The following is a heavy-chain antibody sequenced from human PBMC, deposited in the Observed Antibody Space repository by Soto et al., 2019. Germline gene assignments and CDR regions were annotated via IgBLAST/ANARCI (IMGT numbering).Heavy chain of an antibody. CDR3: ARGREDFHAGSGPRWMWLAP. V-gene: IGHV1-2*04. CDR2: INPNNGGT. CDR1: GYTFTGYY. J-gene: IGHJ5*02. Sequence: ASVKLSCKASGYTFTGYYLHWMRQAPRQGLEWMGWINPNNGGTNYAQKFQGWVTMTRDTSVSTVYMEPSRLKSDDTAVYFCARGREDFHAGSGPRWMWLAPWGQGTLVTVSS. D-gene: IGHD3-3*01.